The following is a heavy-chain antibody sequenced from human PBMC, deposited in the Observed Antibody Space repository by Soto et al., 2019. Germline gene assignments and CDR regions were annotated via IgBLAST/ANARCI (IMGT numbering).Heavy chain of an antibody. CDR1: GFVFSNYG. D-gene: IGHD6-19*01. Sequence: EVQLLESGGGLVQPGGSLRLSCAASGFVFSNYGMTWVRQAPGKGLEWVSTVSENGDYTSYADSVKGRFTISRDNSKNKLYVQMNSLRAEDTAVYYCARRTAVRNFDYWGQGTLVTVSS. CDR3: ARRTAVRNFDY. J-gene: IGHJ4*02. V-gene: IGHV3-23*01. CDR2: VSENGDYT.